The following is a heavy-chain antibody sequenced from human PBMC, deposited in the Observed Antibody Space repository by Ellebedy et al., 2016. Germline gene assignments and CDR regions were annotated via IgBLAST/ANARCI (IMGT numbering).Heavy chain of an antibody. CDR1: GGSISSSSYY. Sequence: SETLSLTXTVSGGSISSSSYYWGWIRQPPGKGLEWIGSIYYSGSTYYNPSLKSRVTISVDTSKNQFSLKLSSVTAADTAVYYCARGLSVLNRNYYYYYMDVWGKGTTVTVSS. CDR3: ARGLSVLNRNYYYYYMDV. V-gene: IGHV4-39*07. CDR2: IYYSGST. D-gene: IGHD1-14*01. J-gene: IGHJ6*03.